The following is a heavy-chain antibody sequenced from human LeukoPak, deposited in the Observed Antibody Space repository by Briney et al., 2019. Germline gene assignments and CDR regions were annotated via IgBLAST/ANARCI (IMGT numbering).Heavy chain of an antibody. Sequence: GASVKVSCKASGGTSNSHAISWVRQAPGQGLEWMGRIIPNLGTTNRAQNYQDRVTLTADKSTNTAYMELTSLTSDDTVVYYCATTNDGGGYQWGDFFDFWGQGTLVTVSS. CDR2: IIPNLGTT. CDR3: ATTNDGGGYQWGDFFDF. V-gene: IGHV1-69*04. J-gene: IGHJ4*02. D-gene: IGHD3-22*01. CDR1: GGTSNSHA.